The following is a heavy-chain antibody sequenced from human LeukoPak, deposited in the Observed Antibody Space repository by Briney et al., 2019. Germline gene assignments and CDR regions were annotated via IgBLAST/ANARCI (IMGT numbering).Heavy chain of an antibody. J-gene: IGHJ3*02. CDR3: AKSREPDYYDSSGSGAFDI. D-gene: IGHD3-22*01. Sequence: PGGSLRLSCAASGFTFSSYGMHWVRQAPGKGLEWVAVISYDGSNKYYADSVKGRFTISRDNSKNTLYLQMNSLRAEDTAVYYCAKSREPDYYDSSGSGAFDIWGQGTMVTVSS. CDR1: GFTFSSYG. CDR2: ISYDGSNK. V-gene: IGHV3-30*18.